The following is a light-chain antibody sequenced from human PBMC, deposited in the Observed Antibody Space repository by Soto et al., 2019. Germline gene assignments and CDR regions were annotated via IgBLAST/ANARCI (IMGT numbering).Light chain of an antibody. J-gene: IGKJ1*01. CDR2: GAS. CDR3: QHYGTSLSWT. CDR1: QSVTSSY. V-gene: IGKV3-20*01. Sequence: ETVLTQSPGTLSLSPGERATLSCRASQSVTSSYLTWYQQKPGQAPRLLIYGASNSATGIPDRFSGSGSGTDFTLTISRLEPEDFAVYYCQHYGTSLSWTFGQGTKVEIK.